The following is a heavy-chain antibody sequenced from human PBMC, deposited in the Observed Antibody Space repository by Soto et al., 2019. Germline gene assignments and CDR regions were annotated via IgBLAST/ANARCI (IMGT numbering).Heavy chain of an antibody. D-gene: IGHD2-21*02. J-gene: IGHJ5*02. CDR1: GGSISSYY. CDR3: ASGGTVYGGNSAVGWFDP. CDR2: IYYSGST. V-gene: IGHV4-59*01. Sequence: SETLSLTCTVSGGSISSYYWSWIRQPPGKGLEWIGYIYYSGSTNYNPHLKSRVTIAVDTSKYQFSLKLSSVTAADTAVYYCASGGTVYGGNSAVGWFDPWGQGTLVTVSS.